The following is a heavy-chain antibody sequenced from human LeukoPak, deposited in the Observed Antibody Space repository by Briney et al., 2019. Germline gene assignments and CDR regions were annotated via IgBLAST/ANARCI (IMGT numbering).Heavy chain of an antibody. CDR2: ISSGGRT. CDR1: GGSISSGDNY. V-gene: IGHV4-31*03. D-gene: IGHD5-18*01. Sequence: TSETLSLTCTVSGGSISSGDNYWNWIRQYPGKGLEWIGYISSGGRTNYNPFLRCRVVISADTSKNQFSLRVDSMTAADTAVYYCVKAPTVAASYGWFDPWGQGTLVTVSS. CDR3: VKAPTVAASYGWFDP. J-gene: IGHJ5*02.